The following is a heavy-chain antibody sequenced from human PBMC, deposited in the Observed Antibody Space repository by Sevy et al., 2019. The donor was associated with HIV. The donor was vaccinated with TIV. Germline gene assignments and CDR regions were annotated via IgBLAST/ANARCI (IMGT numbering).Heavy chain of an antibody. CDR1: GGSVSSGSYY. CDR3: ARDKADTAMVNWFDP. V-gene: IGHV4-61*01. J-gene: IGHJ5*02. D-gene: IGHD5-18*01. Sequence: SESLSLICTVSGGSVSSGSYYWSWIRQPPGKELEWIGYIYYSGSTNYNPSLKSRVTISVDTSKNQFSLKLSSVTAADTAVYYCARDKADTAMVNWFDPWGQGTLVTVSS. CDR2: IYYSGST.